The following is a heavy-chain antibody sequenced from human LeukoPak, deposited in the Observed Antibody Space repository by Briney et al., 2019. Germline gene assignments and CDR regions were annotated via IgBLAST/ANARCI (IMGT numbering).Heavy chain of an antibody. J-gene: IGHJ4*02. CDR2: IYYSGST. D-gene: IGHD2-15*01. Sequence: PSETLSLTCTVSGGSIRSYYWSWIRQPPGEGLEWIGYIYYSGSTNYNPSLRSRVTISVDTSKNQFSLKLSSVTAADTAVYYCARHAGGGHCGGGSCFFPDYWGQGTLVTVSS. CDR1: GGSIRSYY. CDR3: ARHAGGGHCGGGSCFFPDY. V-gene: IGHV4-59*08.